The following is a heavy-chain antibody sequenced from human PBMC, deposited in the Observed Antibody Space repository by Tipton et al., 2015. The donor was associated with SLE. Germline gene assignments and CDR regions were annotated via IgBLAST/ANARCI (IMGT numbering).Heavy chain of an antibody. CDR2: IYYSGST. D-gene: IGHD1-26*01. Sequence: TLSLTCTVSGGSISGYYWSWIRQPPGKGLEWIGYIYYSGSTNYNPSLKSRVTISVDTSKNQFSLKLSSVTAADTAVYYCASPSGSRDYWGQGTLVTVSS. CDR1: GGSISGYY. V-gene: IGHV4-59*01. CDR3: ASPSGSRDY. J-gene: IGHJ4*02.